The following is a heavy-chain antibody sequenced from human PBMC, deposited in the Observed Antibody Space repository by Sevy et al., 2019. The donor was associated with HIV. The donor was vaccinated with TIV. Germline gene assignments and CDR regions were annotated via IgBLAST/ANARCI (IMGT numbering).Heavy chain of an antibody. CDR3: ARSNHLGVLGDFQH. CDR2: IYYSGST. D-gene: IGHD2-8*02. J-gene: IGHJ1*01. Sequence: SETLSLTCTVSGGSISSGDYYWSWIRQPPGKGLEWIGYIYYSGSTYYNPSLKSRVTISVDTSKNQFSLKLSSVTAADTAMYYCARSNHLGVLGDFQHWGQGTLVTVSS. V-gene: IGHV4-30-4*01. CDR1: GGSISSGDYY.